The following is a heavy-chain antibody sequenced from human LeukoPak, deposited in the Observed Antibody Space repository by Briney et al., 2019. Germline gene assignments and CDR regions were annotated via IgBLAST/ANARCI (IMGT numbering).Heavy chain of an antibody. D-gene: IGHD2-15*01. CDR3: ARAGGYCGRISCPYYFDY. CDR2: MNPNSGNT. J-gene: IGHJ4*02. V-gene: IGHV1-8*01. Sequence: ASVKVSCKASGGTFRSYGISWLRQATGQGLEWMGWMNPNSGNTGYAQKFQGRVTMTRNTSISTAYMELSSLRSEDTAVYYCARAGGYCGRISCPYYFDYWGQGSLVAVSS. CDR1: GGTFRSYG.